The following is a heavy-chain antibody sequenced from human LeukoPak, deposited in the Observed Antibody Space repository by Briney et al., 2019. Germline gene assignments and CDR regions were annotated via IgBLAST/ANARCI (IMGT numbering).Heavy chain of an antibody. CDR1: GFTFSSYA. J-gene: IGHJ4*02. D-gene: IGHD5-18*01. CDR3: VKGFDTAMAYFDY. V-gene: IGHV3-64D*09. Sequence: GGSLRLSCSASGFTFSSYAMHWVRQAPGKGLEYVSSISSNGGRTYYVDSVKGRFTISRDNSKNTLYLQMSSLRAEDTAVYYCVKGFDTAMAYFDYWGQGTLVTVSS. CDR2: ISSNGGRT.